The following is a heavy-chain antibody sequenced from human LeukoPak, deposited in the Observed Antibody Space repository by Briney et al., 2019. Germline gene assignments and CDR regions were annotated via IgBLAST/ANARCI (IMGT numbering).Heavy chain of an antibody. Sequence: SETLSLTCTVSGGSISSSSYYWGWIRQPPGKGLEWIGSIYYSGSTYYNPSLKSRVTISVDTSKNQFSLKLSSVTAADTAVYYCALQPPHYYDILTGYYNWGQGTLVTVSS. V-gene: IGHV4-39*07. J-gene: IGHJ4*02. CDR2: IYYSGST. D-gene: IGHD3-9*01. CDR3: ALQPPHYYDILTGYYN. CDR1: GGSISSSSYY.